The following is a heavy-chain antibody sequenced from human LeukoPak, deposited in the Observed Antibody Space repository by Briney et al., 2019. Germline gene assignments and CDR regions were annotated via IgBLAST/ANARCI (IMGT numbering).Heavy chain of an antibody. Sequence: GGFLRLSCAASGFTFSSYWMNWVRQAPGKGLEWVANIKQDGSEKYYVDSVKGRFTISRDNAKNSLYLQMNSLRAEDTAVYYCARGGPYDSSDYCNYWGQGALVTVSS. V-gene: IGHV3-7*01. CDR3: ARGGPYDSSDYCNY. CDR1: GFTFSSYW. CDR2: IKQDGSEK. J-gene: IGHJ4*02. D-gene: IGHD3-22*01.